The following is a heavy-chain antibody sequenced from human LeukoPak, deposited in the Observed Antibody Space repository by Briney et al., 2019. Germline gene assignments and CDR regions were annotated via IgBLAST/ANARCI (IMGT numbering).Heavy chain of an antibody. D-gene: IGHD2-15*01. Sequence: QPGGSLRLSCAASGLTFSTSAMSWVRQAPGKGLEWVSAISGSGGSTYYADSVKGRFTISRDNSKNTLYLQMNSLRAEDTAVYYCAKLYAGYCSGGSCYSDYWGQGTLVTVSS. J-gene: IGHJ4*02. CDR1: GLTFSTSA. CDR2: ISGSGGST. CDR3: AKLYAGYCSGGSCYSDY. V-gene: IGHV3-23*01.